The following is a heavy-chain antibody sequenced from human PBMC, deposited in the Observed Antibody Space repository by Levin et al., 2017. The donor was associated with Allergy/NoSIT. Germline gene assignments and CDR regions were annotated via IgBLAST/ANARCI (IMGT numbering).Heavy chain of an antibody. CDR2: VHHAGST. Sequence: SETLSLTCVVSGGSISTHNCWHWIRQPPGKRLEWIGEVHHAGSTNYNPSLQSRVTISVDKSNNQFSLKLTSVTAADTAVYYCAREGGAGTYKGFDYWGQGTLAIVSS. J-gene: IGHJ4*02. CDR1: GGSISTHNC. D-gene: IGHD3-10*01. CDR3: AREGGAGTYKGFDY. V-gene: IGHV4-4*02.